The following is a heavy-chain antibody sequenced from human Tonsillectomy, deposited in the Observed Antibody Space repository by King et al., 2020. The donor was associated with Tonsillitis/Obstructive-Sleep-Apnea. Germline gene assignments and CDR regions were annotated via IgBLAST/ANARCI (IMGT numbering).Heavy chain of an antibody. CDR1: GYSFTRYY. Sequence: QLVQSGAEVKTPGASVKVSCRASGYSFTRYYIHWVRQARGQGLEWMGIINPSDGITTYAQKFQGRVTMNTDTSERTVYLERSSLRSEDTAVYYCARDDVVGRYIDSWGQGTLVTVSS. D-gene: IGHD1-14*01. J-gene: IGHJ4*02. CDR2: INPSDGIT. CDR3: ARDDVVGRYIDS. V-gene: IGHV1-46*01.